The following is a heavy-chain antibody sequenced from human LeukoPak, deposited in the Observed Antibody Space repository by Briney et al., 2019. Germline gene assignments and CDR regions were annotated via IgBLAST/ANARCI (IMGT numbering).Heavy chain of an antibody. CDR2: MNPNSGGT. CDR3: ARPASPAADFSFDY. Sequence: ASVKVSRKSSVYTFTGYYMHWVRQAPGQGLECMGWMNPNSGGTNYAQKFQGRVTMTRDTSISTAYMELSRLRSDDTAVYYCARPASPAADFSFDYWGQGTLVTVSS. J-gene: IGHJ4*02. D-gene: IGHD6-13*01. CDR1: VYTFTGYY. V-gene: IGHV1-2*02.